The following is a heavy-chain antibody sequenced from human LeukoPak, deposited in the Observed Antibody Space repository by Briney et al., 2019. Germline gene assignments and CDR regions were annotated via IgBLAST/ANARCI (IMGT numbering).Heavy chain of an antibody. D-gene: IGHD3-9*01. CDR2: ISGSGDST. V-gene: IGHV3-23*01. CDR3: AKDSILTGYYRGGYFDY. J-gene: IGHJ4*02. CDR1: GFTFSNYG. Sequence: GGTLRLSCAASGFTFSNYGMTWVRQAPGKGLEWVSAISGSGDSTYYADSVKGRFTISRDNSKNSLYLQMNSLRAEDTALYYCAKDSILTGYYRGGYFDYWGQGTLVTVSS.